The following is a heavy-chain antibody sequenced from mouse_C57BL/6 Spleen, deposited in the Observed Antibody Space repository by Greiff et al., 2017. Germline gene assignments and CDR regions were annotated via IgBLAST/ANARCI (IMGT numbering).Heavy chain of an antibody. CDR1: GYSITSGYY. D-gene: IGHD1-1*01. CDR3: AIITDFGH. J-gene: IGHJ2*01. V-gene: IGHV3-6*01. Sequence: EVQLQESGPGLVKPSQSLSLPCSVTGYSITSGYYWNWIRQFPGNKLEWMGYISYDGSNNYNPSLKNRISITRDTSKNQFFLKLNSVTTEDTATYYCAIITDFGHWGQGTTLTVSS. CDR2: ISYDGSN.